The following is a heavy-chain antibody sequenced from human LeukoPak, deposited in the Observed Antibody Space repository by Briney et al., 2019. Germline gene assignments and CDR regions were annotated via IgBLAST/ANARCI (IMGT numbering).Heavy chain of an antibody. D-gene: IGHD4-17*01. J-gene: IGHJ4*02. CDR2: IKQDGSEK. CDR1: GFTFSSYW. V-gene: IGHV3-7*01. Sequence: GGSLTLSCTASGFTFSSYWMSWVRHAPGKGLEWVANIKQDGSEKYYVDSVKGRFTISRDNAKNSLYLQMTSLRAEDTAVYYCARVGAYYFDYWGQGTLVTVSS. CDR3: ARVGAYYFDY.